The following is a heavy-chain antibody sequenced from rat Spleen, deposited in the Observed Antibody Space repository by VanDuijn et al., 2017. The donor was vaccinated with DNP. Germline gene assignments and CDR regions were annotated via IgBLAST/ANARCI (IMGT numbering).Heavy chain of an antibody. CDR3: ATGGSPYYFEY. D-gene: IGHD5-1*01. J-gene: IGHJ2*01. V-gene: IGHV5S10*01. CDR2: IIYDETRT. Sequence: EVQLVESGGGLVQPGRSLKLSCAASGFTFSDYNMAWVRQAPKKGLEWVATIIYDETRTYYRDSVKGRFTISRDNAESTLYLHMDSLRSEDTATYYCATGGSPYYFEYWGQGVMVIVSS. CDR1: GFTFSDYN.